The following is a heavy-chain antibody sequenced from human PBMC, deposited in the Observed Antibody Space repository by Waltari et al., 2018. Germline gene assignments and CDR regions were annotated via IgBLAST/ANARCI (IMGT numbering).Heavy chain of an antibody. D-gene: IGHD3-22*01. V-gene: IGHV5-51*03. CDR3: ARGGYYYDSSGRRGAFDI. Sequence: EVQLVQSGAEVKKPGESLKISCKGSGYSFTSYWIGWVRQMPGKGLEWMGIIYPGDSDTRYSPSFQGQVTISADKSISTAYLQWSSVKASDTAMYYCARGGYYYDSSGRRGAFDIWGQGTMVTVSS. J-gene: IGHJ3*02. CDR2: IYPGDSDT. CDR1: GYSFTSYW.